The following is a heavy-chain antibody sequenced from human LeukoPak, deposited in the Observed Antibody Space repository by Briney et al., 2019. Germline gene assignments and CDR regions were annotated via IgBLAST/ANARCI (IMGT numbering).Heavy chain of an antibody. Sequence: SETLSLTCTVSGGSISTYYWSWLRQPPGKRLKWIGYIYASGSTNYNPSLKSRVTISVDTSKNQFSLRLSSVADADTAVYFCARATWGFFWFDPWGQRALVTVSS. V-gene: IGHV4-59*01. CDR2: IYASGST. J-gene: IGHJ5*02. D-gene: IGHD7-27*01. CDR1: GGSISTYY. CDR3: ARATWGFFWFDP.